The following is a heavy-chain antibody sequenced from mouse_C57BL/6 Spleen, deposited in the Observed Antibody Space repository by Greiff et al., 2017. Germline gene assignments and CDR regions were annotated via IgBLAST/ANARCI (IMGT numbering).Heavy chain of an antibody. CDR1: GYSFTASN. V-gene: IGHV1-39*01. Sequence: VQLQQSGPELVKPGASVKISCKASGYSFTASNMNWVKQSHGKSLAWIGVINPHFGTTSSNQKFKGKATLTVDQSSSTAYMQLNSLTAADSAVYYCARSGIITTVVAYYFDGWGPGTTLTVSS. J-gene: IGHJ2*01. D-gene: IGHD1-1*01. CDR3: ARSGIITTVVAYYFDG. CDR2: INPHFGTT.